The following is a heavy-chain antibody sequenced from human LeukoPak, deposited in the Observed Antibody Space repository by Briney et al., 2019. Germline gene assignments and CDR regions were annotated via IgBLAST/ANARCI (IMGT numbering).Heavy chain of an antibody. D-gene: IGHD3-22*01. CDR3: ARVGVGITPPHYYYYGMDV. Sequence: GGSLRLSCAASGFTFSDYYMSWIRQAPGKGLEWVSYISSGGSSIYYADSVKGRFTISRDNAKNSLYLQMNSLRAEDTAVYYCARVGVGITPPHYYYYGMDVWGQGTTVTVSS. CDR1: GFTFSDYY. V-gene: IGHV3-11*04. CDR2: ISSGGSSI. J-gene: IGHJ6*02.